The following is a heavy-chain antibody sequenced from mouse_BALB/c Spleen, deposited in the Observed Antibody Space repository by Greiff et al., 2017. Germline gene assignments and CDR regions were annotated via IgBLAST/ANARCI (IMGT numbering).Heavy chain of an antibody. CDR1: GFTFSSYT. D-gene: IGHD2-3*01. Sequence: DVKLVESGGGLVQPGGSLKLSCAASGFTFSSYTMSWVRQTPEKRLEWVAYLSNGGGSTYYPDTVKGRFTISRDNAKNTLYLQMSSLKSEDTAMYYCAREGWLNEFAYWGQGTLVTVSA. V-gene: IGHV5-12-2*01. CDR2: LSNGGGST. J-gene: IGHJ3*01. CDR3: AREGWLNEFAY.